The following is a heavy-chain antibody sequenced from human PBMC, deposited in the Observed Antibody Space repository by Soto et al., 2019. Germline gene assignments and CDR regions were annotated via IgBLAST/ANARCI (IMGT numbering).Heavy chain of an antibody. CDR3: ARFKLGDDY. Sequence: QVQLVQSGAEVRKPGSSVKVSWQASGGTFSNSTVTWVRQAPGQGLEWMGRLIPILGLANYAQKFRGRLTITADKSTTTAYMELRSLRSEDTAIYYCARFKLGDDYWGQGTLVTVSS. V-gene: IGHV1-69*02. J-gene: IGHJ4*02. CDR1: GGTFSNST. CDR2: LIPILGLA. D-gene: IGHD5-12*01.